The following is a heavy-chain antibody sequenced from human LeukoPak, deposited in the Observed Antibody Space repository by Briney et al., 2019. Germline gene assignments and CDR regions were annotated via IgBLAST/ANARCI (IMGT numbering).Heavy chain of an antibody. Sequence: PSETLSLTCTVSGGSIRSYYWNWIRQPPGKGLEWIGYIYYSGNTNYNPSLKSRVTISVDTSKNQFSLKLSSVTAADTAVYYCAMHTVIASSWSLDYWGQGTLVTVSS. J-gene: IGHJ4*02. CDR1: GGSIRSYY. CDR3: AMHTVIASSWSLDY. CDR2: IYYSGNT. D-gene: IGHD6-13*01. V-gene: IGHV4-59*01.